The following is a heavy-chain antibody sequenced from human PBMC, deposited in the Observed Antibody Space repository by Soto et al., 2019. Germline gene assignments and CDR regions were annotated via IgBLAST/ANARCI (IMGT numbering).Heavy chain of an antibody. V-gene: IGHV4-59*01. Sequence: SETLSLTCTVSGTSISPYYWNWIRQSPGKGLEWIAYIYYSGSTNYNPSLKSRVTISVDTSMNQFSLELRSVTDADTAVYYCAPSSNGRFVNYWGQGTLVTVSS. D-gene: IGHD3-3*01. CDR2: IYYSGST. CDR3: APSSNGRFVNY. J-gene: IGHJ4*02. CDR1: GTSISPYY.